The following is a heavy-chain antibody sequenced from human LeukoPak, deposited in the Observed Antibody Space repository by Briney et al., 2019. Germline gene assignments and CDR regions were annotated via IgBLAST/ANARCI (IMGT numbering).Heavy chain of an antibody. Sequence: PGGSLGLSCAGSGFTSSNAWMNWVRQAPGKELEWVGRIKSKVDGGTTDYAAPVKGRFTISRDEPKNTVYLQMNSLKTEDTAVYYCSTGGYYEDYWGQGTLVTVSS. CDR3: STGGYYEDY. D-gene: IGHD3-22*01. CDR2: IKSKVDGGTT. J-gene: IGHJ4*02. CDR1: GFTSSNAW. V-gene: IGHV3-15*08.